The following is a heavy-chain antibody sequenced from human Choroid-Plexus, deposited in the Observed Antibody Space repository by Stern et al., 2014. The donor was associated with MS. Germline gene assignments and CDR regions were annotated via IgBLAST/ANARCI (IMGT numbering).Heavy chain of an antibody. CDR3: AKDRQWSTYFFDY. CDR1: GFTFSNFG. D-gene: IGHD2-15*01. CDR2: ISYDGSDK. J-gene: IGHJ4*02. V-gene: IGHV3-30*18. Sequence: VQLVESGGGVAQPGRPLILSCEASGFTFSNFGMHWVRQAPGKGLEWVALISYDGSDKYYADPVKGRFTIFRDNSKNTLYMHMNSLRAEDTAVYYCAKDRQWSTYFFDYWGQGSLVTVSS.